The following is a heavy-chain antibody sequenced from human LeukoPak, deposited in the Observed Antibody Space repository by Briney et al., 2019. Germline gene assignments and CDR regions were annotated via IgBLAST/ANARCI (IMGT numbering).Heavy chain of an antibody. CDR3: ARAPRYCSSTSCYSPFDY. CDR2: SNPNSGGT. Sequence: ASVKVSCKASGYTFTRYYRHWVGQARGQGREWMGWSNPNSGGTNYAQKVEGWVTMSRATSISPASMQLTRLTSDDTAVYHCARAPRYCSSTSCYSPFDYCGHGTLVTVSS. J-gene: IGHJ4*01. D-gene: IGHD2-2*01. V-gene: IGHV1-2*04. CDR1: GYTFTRYY.